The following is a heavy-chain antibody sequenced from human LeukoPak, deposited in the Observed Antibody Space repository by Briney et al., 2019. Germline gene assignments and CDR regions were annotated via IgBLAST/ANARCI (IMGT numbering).Heavy chain of an antibody. D-gene: IGHD2-21*01. J-gene: IGHJ6*02. Sequence: ASVKASCKASGYTFTGYYMHWVRQAPGQGLEWMGWINPKSGGTNYAQKFRGRVTMTRDTSISTAYMELSRLRSDDTAVYYCARDVDGMDVWGQGTTVTVSS. V-gene: IGHV1-2*02. CDR3: ARDVDGMDV. CDR1: GYTFTGYY. CDR2: INPKSGGT.